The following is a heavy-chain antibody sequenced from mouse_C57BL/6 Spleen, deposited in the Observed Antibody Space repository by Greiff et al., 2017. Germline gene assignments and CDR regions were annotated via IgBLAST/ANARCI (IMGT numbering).Heavy chain of an antibody. CDR2: IDPSDSET. J-gene: IGHJ1*03. D-gene: IGHD1-1*01. CDR3: ARTPYYGSSYDWYFDV. V-gene: IGHV1-52*01. CDR1: GYTFTSYW. Sequence: QVQLQQPGAELVRPGSSVKLSCKASGYTFTSYWMHWVKQRPIQGLEWIGNIDPSDSETHYNQKFKDKATLTVDKSSSTAYMQLSSLTSEDSAVYYCARTPYYGSSYDWYFDVWGTGTTVTVSS.